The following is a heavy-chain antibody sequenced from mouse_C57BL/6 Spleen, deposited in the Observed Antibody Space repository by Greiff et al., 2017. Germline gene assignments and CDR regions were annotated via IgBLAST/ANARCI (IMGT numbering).Heavy chain of an antibody. V-gene: IGHV1-26*01. Sequence: VQLKQSGPELVKPGASVKISCKASGYTFTDYYMNWVKQSHGKSLEWIGDINPNNGGTSYNQKFKGKATLTVDKSSSTAYMELRSLTSEDSAVYYCARERGPISTGFAYWGQGTLVTVSA. CDR3: ARERGPISTGFAY. D-gene: IGHD1-1*01. CDR2: INPNNGGT. J-gene: IGHJ3*01. CDR1: GYTFTDYY.